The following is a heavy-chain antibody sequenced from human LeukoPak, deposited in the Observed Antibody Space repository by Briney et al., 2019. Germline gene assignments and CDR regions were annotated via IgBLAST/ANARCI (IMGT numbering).Heavy chain of an antibody. CDR3: AKKVDTAKEGAFDI. CDR2: FIPIFGTP. J-gene: IGHJ3*02. CDR1: GGTFSRYA. D-gene: IGHD5-18*01. V-gene: IGHV1-69*05. Sequence: SVKVSCKASGGTFSRYAINWVRQAPGQGPEWMGRFIPIFGTPNYAKKFQGRVTFTTDEFKSTAYMELSSLRSEDTAVYYCAKKVDTAKEGAFDIWGQGTMVTVSS.